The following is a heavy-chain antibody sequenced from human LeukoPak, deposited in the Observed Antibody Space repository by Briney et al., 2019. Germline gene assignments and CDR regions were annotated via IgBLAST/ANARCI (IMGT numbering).Heavy chain of an antibody. J-gene: IGHJ4*02. CDR3: ARGGGPGIAVARSFDY. CDR2: IYYSGST. D-gene: IGHD6-19*01. CDR1: GGSINSGGYY. Sequence: SETLSLTCTVSGGSINSGGYYWSWIRQPQGREWEGIGKIYYSGSTNYNPSLKSRVTISVDTSKNQFSLKLSSVTAADTAVYYCARGGGPGIAVARSFDYWGQGTLVTVSS. V-gene: IGHV4-61*08.